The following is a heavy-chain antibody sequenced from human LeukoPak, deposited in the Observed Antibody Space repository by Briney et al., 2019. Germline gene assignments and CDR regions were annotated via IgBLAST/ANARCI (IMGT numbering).Heavy chain of an antibody. D-gene: IGHD1-26*01. CDR3: AKDGGSYSHEFDP. CDR2: IRYDGSNK. CDR1: GFTFSTYG. Sequence: PGGSLRLSCATSGFTFSTYGMHWVRQAPGKGLEWVAFIRYDGSNKYYADSVKGRFTISRDNSKNTLDLQMNSLRAEDTAVYHCAKDGGSYSHEFDPWGQGTLVTVSS. V-gene: IGHV3-30*02. J-gene: IGHJ5*02.